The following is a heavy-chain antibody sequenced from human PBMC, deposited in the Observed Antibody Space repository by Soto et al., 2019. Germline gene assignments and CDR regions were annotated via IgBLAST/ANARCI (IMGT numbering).Heavy chain of an antibody. D-gene: IGHD3-3*01. Sequence: EASVKVSFKASGGTLNNYAINWLRQAPGQGLEWMGGILPVSAPPDYAQKFQGRVSITADHSTSTVYMELSRLKSDDTAVYFCATDSNYDVSNSFWGQGTLVTVSS. V-gene: IGHV1-69*13. CDR2: ILPVSAPP. J-gene: IGHJ4*02. CDR3: ATDSNYDVSNSF. CDR1: GGTLNNYA.